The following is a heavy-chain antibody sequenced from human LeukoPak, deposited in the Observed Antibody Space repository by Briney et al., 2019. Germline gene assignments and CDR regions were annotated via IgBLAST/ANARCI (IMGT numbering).Heavy chain of an antibody. Sequence: GESLKISCKGSGYSFTSYWIGWVRQMLGKGLEWMGIIYPGDSDTRYSPSFQGQVTISADKSISTAYLRWSSLKASDTAMYYCARHEGGVVVLSCFDYWGQGTLVTVSS. D-gene: IGHD2-2*01. J-gene: IGHJ4*02. V-gene: IGHV5-51*01. CDR3: ARHEGGVVVLSCFDY. CDR1: GYSFTSYW. CDR2: IYPGDSDT.